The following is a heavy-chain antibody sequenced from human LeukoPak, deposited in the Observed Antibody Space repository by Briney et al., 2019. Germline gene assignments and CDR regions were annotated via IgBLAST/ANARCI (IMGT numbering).Heavy chain of an antibody. V-gene: IGHV1-69*05. CDR3: ARGRPYGDYSYYFDY. Sequence: GASVKLSCNSSGGTFSSYAISWVRQAPGQGLEWMGGIIPIFGTANYAQKFQGRVTITTDESTSTAYMELSSLRSEDTAVYYCARGRPYGDYSYYFDYWGQGTLVTVSS. CDR2: IIPIFGTA. D-gene: IGHD4-17*01. J-gene: IGHJ4*02. CDR1: GGTFSSYA.